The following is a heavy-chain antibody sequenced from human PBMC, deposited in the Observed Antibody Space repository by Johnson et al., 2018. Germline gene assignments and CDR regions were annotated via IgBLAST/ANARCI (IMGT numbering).Heavy chain of an antibody. D-gene: IGHD3-16*01. J-gene: IGHJ6*04. V-gene: IGHV3-74*01. Sequence: VQLQESGGGLVQPGGSLRLSCAASGFTFSSYWMHWVRQAPGKGLLWVSRIHTDGSTIYADSVKGRFTISRGNAKNTLYLQMSSLRGEDTAVYYCEREGGGYPVDVWGKGTTVTVSS. CDR1: GFTFSSYW. CDR3: EREGGGYPVDV. CDR2: IHTDGST.